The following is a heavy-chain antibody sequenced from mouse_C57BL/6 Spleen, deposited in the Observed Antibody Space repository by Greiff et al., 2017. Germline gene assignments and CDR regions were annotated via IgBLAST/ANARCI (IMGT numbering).Heavy chain of an antibody. D-gene: IGHD4-1*01. CDR3: ARWDFAY. CDR1: GYAFSSSW. J-gene: IGHJ3*01. CDR2: IYPGDGDT. Sequence: VKLQESGPELVKPGASVKISCKASGYAFSSSWMNWVKQRPGKGLEWIGRIYPGDGDTNYNGKFKGKATLTADKSSSTAYMQLSSLTSEDSAVYFCARWDFAYWGQGTLVTVSA. V-gene: IGHV1-82*01.